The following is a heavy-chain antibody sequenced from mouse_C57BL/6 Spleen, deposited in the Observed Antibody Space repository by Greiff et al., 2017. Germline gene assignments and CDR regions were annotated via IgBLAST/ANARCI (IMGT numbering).Heavy chain of an antibody. V-gene: IGHV10-3*01. CDR2: IRSKSSNFAT. CDR3: VRDGRYGFAD. J-gene: IGHJ3*01. D-gene: IGHD2-14*01. CDR1: GFTFNTYA. Sequence: EVQLVESGGGLVQPKGSLKLSCAASGFTFNTYAMHWVRQAPGQGLEWVARIRSKSSNFATYYADSMKDRFTISRDDSQSMLYLQMNNLKTEDTDMYSGVRDGRYGFADWGQGTMVTVSA.